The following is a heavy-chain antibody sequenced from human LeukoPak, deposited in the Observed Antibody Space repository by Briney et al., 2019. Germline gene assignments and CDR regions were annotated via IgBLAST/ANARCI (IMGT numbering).Heavy chain of an antibody. J-gene: IGHJ4*02. V-gene: IGHV3-7*01. D-gene: IGHD1-26*01. CDR3: ARDGLSGSYYDF. Sequence: PGGSLRLSCAASGFTFSSYWMSWVRQAPGKGLEWVANIKQDGSEIYYVDSVKGRFTISRDDAKNAPYLQMNSLRAEDTAMYYCARDGLSGSYYDFWGQGTLVTVSS. CDR1: GFTFSSYW. CDR2: IKQDGSEI.